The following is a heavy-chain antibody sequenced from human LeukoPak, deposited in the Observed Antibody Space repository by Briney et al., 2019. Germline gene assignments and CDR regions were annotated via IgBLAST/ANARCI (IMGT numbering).Heavy chain of an antibody. Sequence: GESLKISCKGSGYSFTSYWIGWVRQMPGIGLEWMGIIYPSDSDTRYSPSFQGQVTISADKSISTAYLQWSSLKASDTAMYYCARQTTMVRGVQDYWGQGTLVTVSS. V-gene: IGHV5-51*01. D-gene: IGHD3-10*01. CDR1: GYSFTSYW. J-gene: IGHJ4*02. CDR3: ARQTTMVRGVQDY. CDR2: IYPSDSDT.